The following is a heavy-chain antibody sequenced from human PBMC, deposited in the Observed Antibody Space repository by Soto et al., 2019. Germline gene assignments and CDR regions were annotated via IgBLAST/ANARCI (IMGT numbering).Heavy chain of an antibody. D-gene: IGHD6-6*01. Sequence: PGGSLRLSCAASGFTFSSYAMSWVRRAPGKGLEWVSAISGSGGSTYYADSVKGRFTISRDNSKNTLYLQMNSLRAEDTAVYYCAKDRYSSSPSGGFDPWGQGTLVTVSS. V-gene: IGHV3-23*01. CDR3: AKDRYSSSPSGGFDP. CDR1: GFTFSSYA. J-gene: IGHJ5*02. CDR2: ISGSGGST.